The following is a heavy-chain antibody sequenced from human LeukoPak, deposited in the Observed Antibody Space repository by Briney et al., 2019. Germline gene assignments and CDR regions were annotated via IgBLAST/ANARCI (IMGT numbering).Heavy chain of an antibody. CDR3: ARTGYCSGGSCYFAFDI. CDR1: GGSISSHY. J-gene: IGHJ3*02. V-gene: IGHV4-59*11. Sequence: SETLSLTCTVSGGSISSHYWSWIRQPPGKGLEWIGYIYYSGSTNYNPSLKSRVTISVDTSKNQFSLKLSSVTAADTAVYYCARTGYCSGGSCYFAFDIWGQGTMVTVSS. CDR2: IYYSGST. D-gene: IGHD2-15*01.